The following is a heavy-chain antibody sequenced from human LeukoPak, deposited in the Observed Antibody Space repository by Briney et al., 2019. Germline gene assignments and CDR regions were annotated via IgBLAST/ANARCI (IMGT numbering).Heavy chain of an antibody. V-gene: IGHV4-30-4*07. CDR1: GGSISSGGYS. CDR3: GRGGYFFDY. J-gene: IGHJ4*02. CDR2: IYYSGST. Sequence: SETLSLTCAVSGGSISSGGYSWSWIRQPPGKGLEWIGYIYYSGSTYYNPSLKSRVTISVDTSKNQFSLKLSSVTAADTAVYYCGRGGYFFDYWGQGTLVTVSS.